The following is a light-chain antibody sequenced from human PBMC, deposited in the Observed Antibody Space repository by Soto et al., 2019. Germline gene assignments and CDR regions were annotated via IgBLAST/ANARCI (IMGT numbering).Light chain of an antibody. CDR3: QQYGGSPRT. J-gene: IGKJ5*01. Sequence: VLTQSPATLSLSQGERAILSCRASQSVAGSLAWYQQKPGQAPRLLIYDISTRAAAIPARFSGSGSGTDFTLTIARLEPEDFAVYYCQQYGGSPRTFGQGTRLEIK. CDR1: QSVAGS. V-gene: IGKV3-20*01. CDR2: DIS.